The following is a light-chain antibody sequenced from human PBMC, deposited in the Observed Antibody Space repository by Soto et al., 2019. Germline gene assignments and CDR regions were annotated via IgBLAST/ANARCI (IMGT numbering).Light chain of an antibody. CDR2: GAY. J-gene: IGKJ5*01. V-gene: IGKV3-20*01. CDR1: QMINSGY. Sequence: ETELPQARGTLTSLSGANPTLSSRASQMINSGYVAWYPQTPGQAPRLLVFGAYNRATGIPDRFSGSGSGADFTLSIDRLEPEDFAVYYCQKYGSSPPMTVGQGTRLEI. CDR3: QKYGSSPPMT.